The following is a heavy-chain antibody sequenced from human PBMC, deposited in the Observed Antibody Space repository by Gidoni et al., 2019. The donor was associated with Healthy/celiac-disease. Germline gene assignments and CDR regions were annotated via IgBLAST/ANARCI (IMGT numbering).Heavy chain of an antibody. CDR1: GYTFTSYY. D-gene: IGHD6-13*01. CDR2: INPSGGST. CDR3: ARDSPFDSSSWSASYYFDY. J-gene: IGHJ4*02. V-gene: IGHV1-46*01. Sequence: QVQLVQSGAEVKKPGASVKVSCTASGYTFTSYYMHWVRQAPGQGLEWMGIINPSGGSTSYAQKCQGRVTMTRDTSTSTVYMELSSLRSEDTAVYYCARDSPFDSSSWSASYYFDYWGQGTLVTVSS.